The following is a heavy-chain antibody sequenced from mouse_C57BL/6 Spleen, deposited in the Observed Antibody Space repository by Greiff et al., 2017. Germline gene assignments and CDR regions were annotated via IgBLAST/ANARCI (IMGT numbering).Heavy chain of an antibody. D-gene: IGHD2-3*01. CDR1: GYSFTGYY. CDR3: ARSGGIYEGYVDAY. V-gene: IGHV1-42*01. Sequence: VQLQQSGPELVKPGASVKISCKASGYSFTGYYMNWVKQSPEKSLEWIGEINPSTGGTPYNQKFKAKATLTVDKSSSTAYMQLKSLTSEDSAVYYCARSGGIYEGYVDAYGGQGTLVTVSA. J-gene: IGHJ3*01. CDR2: INPSTGGT.